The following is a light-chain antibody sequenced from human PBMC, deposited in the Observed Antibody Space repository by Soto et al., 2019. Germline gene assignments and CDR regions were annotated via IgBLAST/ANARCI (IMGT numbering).Light chain of an antibody. V-gene: IGKV1-39*01. Sequence: DNQMTQSPSSLSASVGDRVTITCQASQDISNYLNWYQQKPGKAPKLLIYDASSLQSGVPSRFSGSGSGTDFTLTISSLQPEDFATYYCQQSYSTPWTFGQGTKVDI. CDR2: DAS. CDR1: QDISNY. J-gene: IGKJ1*01. CDR3: QQSYSTPWT.